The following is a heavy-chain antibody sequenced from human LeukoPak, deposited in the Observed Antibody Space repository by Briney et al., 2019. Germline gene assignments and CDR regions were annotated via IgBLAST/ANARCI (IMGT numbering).Heavy chain of an antibody. D-gene: IGHD3-22*01. Sequence: PGGSLRLSCAASGFTFSSYAMSWVRQAPGKGLEWVSAISGSGGSTYYADSVKGRFTISRDNSKNTLYLQMNSLRAEDTAVYYCAKVRVQDYYDSSGYPFFDYWGQGTLVTVSS. CDR2: ISGSGGST. V-gene: IGHV3-23*01. CDR3: AKVRVQDYYDSSGYPFFDY. J-gene: IGHJ4*02. CDR1: GFTFSSYA.